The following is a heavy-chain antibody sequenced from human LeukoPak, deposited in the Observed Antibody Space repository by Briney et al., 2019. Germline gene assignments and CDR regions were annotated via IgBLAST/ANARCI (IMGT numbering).Heavy chain of an antibody. CDR1: GFTVSTNY. D-gene: IGHD6-13*01. CDR3: AKAGGSSGWYYNTWYFAF. Sequence: PGGSLRLSCAASGFTVSTNYMSWVRQAPGKGLEWVSVIYSGGSTYYADSVKGRFTISRDNSKNTLYLQMNSLRTEDTAVYYCAKAGGSSGWYYNTWYFAFWGRGTLVTVSS. CDR2: IYSGGST. V-gene: IGHV3-53*05. J-gene: IGHJ2*01.